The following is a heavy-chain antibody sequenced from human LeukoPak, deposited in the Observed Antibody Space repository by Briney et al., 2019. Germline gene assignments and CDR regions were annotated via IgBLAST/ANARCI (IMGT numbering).Heavy chain of an antibody. CDR3: ASRAYYDSSGLDY. CDR1: GGSVSSIIYY. CDR2: VSNSGST. J-gene: IGHJ4*02. D-gene: IGHD3-22*01. Sequence: SETLSLTCTVSGGSVSSIIYYWTWIRQPPGKGLEWIGHVSNSGSTKYNPSLKSRVTISIDTSKKHFSLKLSSVTAADTAVYYCASRAYYDSSGLDYWGQGILVTVSS. V-gene: IGHV4-61*03.